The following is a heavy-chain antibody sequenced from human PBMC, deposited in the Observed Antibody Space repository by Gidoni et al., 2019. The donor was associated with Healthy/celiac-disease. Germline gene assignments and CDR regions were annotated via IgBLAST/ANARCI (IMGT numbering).Heavy chain of an antibody. J-gene: IGHJ3*02. CDR3: ARPSLGYSGYDSTSAFDI. CDR1: GYSFTSNR. CDR2: LYPSDSEA. V-gene: IGHV5-51*01. D-gene: IGHD5-12*01. Sequence: EVQLVQSGAEVKKPGESLKISCKGSGYSFTSNRIGWVRQMPGKGVEWLGILYPSDSEARYSPSFQGQVTISADKSISTAYLQWSSLKASDTAMYYCARPSLGYSGYDSTSAFDIWGQGTMVTVSS.